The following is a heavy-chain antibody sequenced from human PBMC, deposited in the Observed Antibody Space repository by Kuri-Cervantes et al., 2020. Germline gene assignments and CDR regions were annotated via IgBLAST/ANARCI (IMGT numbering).Heavy chain of an antibody. J-gene: IGHJ4*02. D-gene: IGHD1-14*01. CDR3: ARVNQGGFDY. CDR2: IYHSGST. V-gene: IGHV4-59*01. CDR1: GGSFSGYY. Sequence: SETLSLTCAVYGGSFSGYYWSWIRQPPGKGLEWIGYIYHSGSTNYNPSLKSRVTISVDTSKNQFSLKLSSVTAADTAVYYCARVNQGGFDYWGQGTLVTVSS.